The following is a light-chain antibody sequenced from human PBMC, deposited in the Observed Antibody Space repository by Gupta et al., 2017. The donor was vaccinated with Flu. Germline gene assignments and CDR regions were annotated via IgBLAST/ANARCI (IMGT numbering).Light chain of an antibody. CDR1: QSVSSY. V-gene: IGKV3-11*01. CDR3: QQRSNWPPGLT. Sequence: DIVLTQSPATLSLSPGERATLSCRASQSVSSYLAWYQQKPGKAPRLLIDDASNRATGIPARCSGSGCGTDVXRTISSXEPEDFAVYYCQQRSNWPPGLTFGXGNKVEIK. CDR2: DAS. J-gene: IGKJ4*01.